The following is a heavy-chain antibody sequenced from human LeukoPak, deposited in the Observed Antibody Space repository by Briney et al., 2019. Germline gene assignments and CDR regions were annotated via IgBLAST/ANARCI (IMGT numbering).Heavy chain of an antibody. J-gene: IGHJ4*02. D-gene: IGHD3-16*01. V-gene: IGHV4-59*01. CDR1: GGSISSYY. Sequence: PSETLSLTCTVYGGSISSYYWSWIRQPPGKGLEWIGYIYYSGSTNYNPSLKSRVTISVDTSKNQFSLKLTSVTAADTAVYYCARGAGGSYYYWGQGTLVTVSS. CDR2: IYYSGST. CDR3: ARGAGGSYYY.